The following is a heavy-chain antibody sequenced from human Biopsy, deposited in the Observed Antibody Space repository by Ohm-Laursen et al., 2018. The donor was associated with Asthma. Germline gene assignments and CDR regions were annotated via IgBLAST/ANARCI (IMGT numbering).Heavy chain of an antibody. CDR3: ARAQDYYDSRGYYRSFDY. D-gene: IGHD3-22*01. Sequence: TLSLTCTVSYGSITSGGYYWTWIRQHPGKGLEWIGFIYYSGSTYYNPSLKSRVSISIDTSKNQFSLKLSSVTAPDKAVYYCARAQDYYDSRGYYRSFDYWGQGTLVTVSS. J-gene: IGHJ4*02. V-gene: IGHV4-31*03. CDR2: IYYSGST. CDR1: YGSITSGGYY.